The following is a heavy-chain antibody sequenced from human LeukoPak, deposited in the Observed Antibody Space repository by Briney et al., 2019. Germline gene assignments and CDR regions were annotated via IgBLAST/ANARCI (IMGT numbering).Heavy chain of an antibody. CDR1: GFTFSSYG. CDR3: AKDGNIVVVPAAYYYYYTDV. J-gene: IGHJ6*03. D-gene: IGHD2-2*01. CDR2: IRYDGSNK. Sequence: GGSLRLSCAASGFTFSSYGMHWVRQAPGKGLEWVAFIRYDGSNKYYADSVKGRFTIFRDNSKNTLYLQMNSLRAEDTAVYYCAKDGNIVVVPAAYYYYYTDVWGKGTTVTVSS. V-gene: IGHV3-30*02.